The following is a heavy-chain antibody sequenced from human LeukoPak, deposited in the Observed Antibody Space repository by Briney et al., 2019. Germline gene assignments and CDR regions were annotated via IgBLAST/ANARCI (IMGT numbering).Heavy chain of an antibody. Sequence: GGSLRLSCAASGFTFSSYSMNWVRQAPGKGLEWVSSISSSSSYIYYADSVKGRFTISRDNAKNSLYLQMNGLRTEDTAVYYCARGRNYYDSPTGAFDIWGQGTMVTVSS. CDR2: ISSSSSYI. V-gene: IGHV3-21*01. D-gene: IGHD3-22*01. CDR3: ARGRNYYDSPTGAFDI. CDR1: GFTFSSYS. J-gene: IGHJ3*02.